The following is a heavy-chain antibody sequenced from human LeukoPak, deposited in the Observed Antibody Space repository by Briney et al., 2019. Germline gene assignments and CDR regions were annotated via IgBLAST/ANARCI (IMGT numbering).Heavy chain of an antibody. CDR2: INGDGSTT. CDR3: ATAGNYRFDY. D-gene: IGHD3-10*01. Sequence: GGSLRLSCTGSGFTFSDSWIHWVRQAPGKGLVWVSRINGDGSTTNYADSVKGRFTIFRDNAQDTLYLLMNTLRAEDTAVYYCATAGNYRFDYWGQGTLVTVSS. V-gene: IGHV3-74*01. CDR1: GFTFSDSW. J-gene: IGHJ4*02.